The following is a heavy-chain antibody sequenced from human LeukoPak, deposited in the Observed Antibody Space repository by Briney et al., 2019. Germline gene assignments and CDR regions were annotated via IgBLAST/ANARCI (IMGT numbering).Heavy chain of an antibody. CDR1: GYSFTSGHY. Sequence: PSGTLSLTCSVSGYSFTSGHYWGWIRQPPGKGLEWIANIYHTGSAHYNPSLKSRVTISVDTSKNQFSLKLSSVTAADTAVYYCARNCTSTTCILRGFDYWGQGTLVTVSS. J-gene: IGHJ4*02. V-gene: IGHV4-38-2*01. D-gene: IGHD2-2*01. CDR3: ARNCTSTTCILRGFDY. CDR2: IYHTGSA.